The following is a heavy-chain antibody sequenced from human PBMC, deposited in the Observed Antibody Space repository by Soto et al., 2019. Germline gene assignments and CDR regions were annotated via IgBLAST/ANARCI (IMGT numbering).Heavy chain of an antibody. CDR2: INPNSGDT. Sequence: ASVKVSCKSSAYAFTGYYIHWVQQAPGQGLEWMGWINPNSGDTNYAQKFQGRVTMTRDTSFSTAYMELSSLRSDDTAVYYCATRYSYVHFWGQGTLVTVSS. J-gene: IGHJ4*02. CDR3: ATRYSYVHF. D-gene: IGHD5-18*01. CDR1: AYAFTGYY. V-gene: IGHV1-2*02.